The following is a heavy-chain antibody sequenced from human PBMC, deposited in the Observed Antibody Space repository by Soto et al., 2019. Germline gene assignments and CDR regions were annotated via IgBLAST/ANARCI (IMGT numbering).Heavy chain of an antibody. J-gene: IGHJ6*03. CDR3: ARTEAWYGELGASPYSSYMDV. CDR2: IYYSGST. V-gene: IGHV4-59*08. CDR1: GGSISSYY. D-gene: IGHD3-10*01. Sequence: SETLSLTCTVSGGSISSYYWSWIRQPPGKGLEWIGYIYYSGSTNYNPSLKSRVTISVDTSNNQFSLKLSSVTAADTDGYDCARTEAWYGELGASPYSSYMDVWGKGTTVTVSS.